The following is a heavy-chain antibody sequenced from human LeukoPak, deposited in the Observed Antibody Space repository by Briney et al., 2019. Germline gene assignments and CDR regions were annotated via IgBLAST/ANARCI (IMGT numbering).Heavy chain of an antibody. J-gene: IGHJ5*02. CDR1: GLTFPNYA. Sequence: PGGSLRLSCTASGLTFPNYAMSWVRQAPGKGLEWVSSIKANGATTYYADSAKGRFTLSRDNSKNTLFLQLSSLRAEDTAVYYCAVGSDCSSWGQGTLVAVSS. CDR2: IKANGATT. D-gene: IGHD2-21*02. V-gene: IGHV3-23*01. CDR3: AVGSDCSS.